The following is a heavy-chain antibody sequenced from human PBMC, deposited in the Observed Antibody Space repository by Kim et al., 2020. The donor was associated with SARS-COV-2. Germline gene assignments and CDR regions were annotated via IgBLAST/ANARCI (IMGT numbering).Heavy chain of an antibody. V-gene: IGHV3-23*01. D-gene: IGHD3-10*01. CDR3: AKDFRKTMVRGVISYYGMDV. Sequence: RFTISRDNSKNTLYLQMNSLRAEDTAVYYCAKDFRKTMVRGVISYYGMDVWGQGTTVTVSS. J-gene: IGHJ6*02.